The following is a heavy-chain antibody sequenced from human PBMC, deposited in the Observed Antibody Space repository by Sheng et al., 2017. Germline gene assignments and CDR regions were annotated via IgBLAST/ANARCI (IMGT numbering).Heavy chain of an antibody. V-gene: IGHV4-4*07. CDR1: GDSINSYH. CDR3: ASGHNWNDYNWFDP. D-gene: IGHD1-20*01. CDR2: IHASGST. J-gene: IGHJ5*02. Sequence: QVQLQEVGPRTGEAFGGPCPLTCSVSGDSINSYHWSWIRQPAGKGPEWIGRIHASGSTRYNPSLKSPNDHVDGRVKNQFSLELTSVSAADTAVYYCASGHNWNDYNWFDPWGQGTLVIVSS.